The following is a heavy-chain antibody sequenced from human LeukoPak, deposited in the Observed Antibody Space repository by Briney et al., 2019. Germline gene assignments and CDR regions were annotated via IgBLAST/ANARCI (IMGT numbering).Heavy chain of an antibody. CDR2: IIPIFGTA. V-gene: IGHV1-69*05. Sequence: SVKVSCKASGGTFSSYAISWVRQAPGQGLEWMGGIIPIFGTANYAQKFQGRVTITTDESTSTAYMELSGLRSEDTAVYYCARGSSGYYYETLNDAFDIWGQGTMVTVSS. CDR3: ARGSSGYYYETLNDAFDI. J-gene: IGHJ3*02. CDR1: GGTFSSYA. D-gene: IGHD3-22*01.